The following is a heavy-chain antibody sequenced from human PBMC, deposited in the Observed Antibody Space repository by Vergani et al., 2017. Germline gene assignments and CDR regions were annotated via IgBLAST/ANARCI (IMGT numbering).Heavy chain of an antibody. Sequence: QVQLQQSGPGLVKPSQTLSLTCAISGDSVSSNSAAWNWIRQSPSRGLEWLGMTYYRSKWYNDYAVSVKSRITINPDTSKNMFSLQLNSVTTADTAVYFLARDLPNIYSDAGFDVWGQGTMVTVSS. J-gene: IGHJ3*01. CDR2: TYYRSKWYN. CDR1: GDSVSSNSAA. D-gene: IGHD2-15*01. CDR3: ARDLPNIYSDAGFDV. V-gene: IGHV6-1*01.